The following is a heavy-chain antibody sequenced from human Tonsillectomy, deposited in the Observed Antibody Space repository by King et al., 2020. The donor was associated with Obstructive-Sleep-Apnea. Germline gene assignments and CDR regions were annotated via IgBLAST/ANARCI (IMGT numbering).Heavy chain of an antibody. J-gene: IGHJ6*02. CDR3: ARVRRITIFGVVKRLCGMDV. V-gene: IGHV3-30*04. D-gene: IGHD3-3*01. CDR2: ISYAGSNK. CDR1: GFTFSSYA. Sequence: VQLVESGGGVVQPGRSLRLSCAASGFTFSSYAMHWVRQAPGKGVEWVAVISYAGSNKCYPDSVKGRFTISRDNSKNTLYLQMNSLRAEDTAVYYCARVRRITIFGVVKRLCGMDVWGQGTTVTVSS.